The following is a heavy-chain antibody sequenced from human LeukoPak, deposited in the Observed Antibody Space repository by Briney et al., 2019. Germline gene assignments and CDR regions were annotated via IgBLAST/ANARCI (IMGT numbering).Heavy chain of an antibody. CDR2: IYYSGST. CDR1: GGSISSYY. D-gene: IGHD3-16*01. CDR3: ARLSPLGTLSY. Sequence: SETLSLTCTVSGGSISSYYWSWIRQPPGKGLEWIGYIYYSGSTNYNPSLKSRVTISVDTSKNQFSLRLSSVTAADTAVYYCARLSPLGTLSYWGQGTLVTVSS. J-gene: IGHJ4*02. V-gene: IGHV4-59*08.